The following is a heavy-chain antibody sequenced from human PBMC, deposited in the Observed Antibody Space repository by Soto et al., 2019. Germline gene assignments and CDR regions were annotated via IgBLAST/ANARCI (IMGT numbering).Heavy chain of an antibody. CDR2: ISGSGGST. CDR3: AKVQLEAYYGMDV. CDR1: GFTFSSHA. V-gene: IGHV3-23*01. Sequence: EVQLLESGGGLVQPGGSLRLSCAASGFTFSSHAMSWVRQAPGKGLEWVSAISGSGGSTYYADSVKGRFTISRDNSKNTLYLQMNSLRAEDTAVYYCAKVQLEAYYGMDVWGQGTTVTVSS. D-gene: IGHD5-18*01. J-gene: IGHJ6*02.